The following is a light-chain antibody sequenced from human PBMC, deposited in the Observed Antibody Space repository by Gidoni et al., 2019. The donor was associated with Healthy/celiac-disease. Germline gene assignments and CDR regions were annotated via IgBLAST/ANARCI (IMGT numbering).Light chain of an antibody. CDR3: QSADSSGTYQGV. Sequence: SYELTQPPSVSVSPGQTARITCSGDALPKQYAYWYQQKPGQAPVLVIYKDSERPPGIPERFSGSSSGTTVTLTISGVQAEDEADYYCQSADSSGTYQGVFGGGTKLTVL. J-gene: IGLJ2*01. CDR2: KDS. CDR1: ALPKQY. V-gene: IGLV3-25*03.